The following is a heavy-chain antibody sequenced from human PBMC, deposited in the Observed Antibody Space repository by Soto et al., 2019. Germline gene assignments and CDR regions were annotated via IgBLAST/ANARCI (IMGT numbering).Heavy chain of an antibody. CDR2: ISSSSSYI. Sequence: GGSLRLSCAASGFTFSSYSMNWVRQAPGKGLEWVSSISSSSSYIYYADSVKGRFTISRDNAKNSLYLQMNSLRAEDTAVYYCARVISGHLEATWGYWYYMDVWGKGTTVTVSS. D-gene: IGHD3-22*01. J-gene: IGHJ6*03. CDR1: GFTFSSYS. V-gene: IGHV3-21*01. CDR3: ARVISGHLEATWGYWYYMDV.